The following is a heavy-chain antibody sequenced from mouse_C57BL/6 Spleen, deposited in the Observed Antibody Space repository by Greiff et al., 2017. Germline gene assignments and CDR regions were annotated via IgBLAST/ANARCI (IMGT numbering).Heavy chain of an antibody. D-gene: IGHD1-1*01. CDR1: GFTFSSYA. CDR2: ISDGGSYT. CDR3: ARGYYGSSYSFDY. Sequence: EVQLVESGGGLVKPGGSLKLSCAASGFTFSSYAMSWVRQTPEKRLEWVATISDGGSYTYYPDNVKGRFTISRDNAKNNLYLQMSHLKSEDTAMYYCARGYYGSSYSFDYWGQGTTLTVSS. J-gene: IGHJ2*01. V-gene: IGHV5-4*01.